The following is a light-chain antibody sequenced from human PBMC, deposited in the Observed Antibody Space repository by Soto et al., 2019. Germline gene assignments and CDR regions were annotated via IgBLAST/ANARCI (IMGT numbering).Light chain of an antibody. J-gene: IGKJ5*01. Sequence: DIVMTQSPGTLSVSPGDGATLFCRASQSVRTKLAWYQQRAGQAPRLLMYGAYTRATGIPDRFSGSGSGTEFTLTISSLQSEDFAVYYCQQYNSWPPITFGQGTRLEIK. V-gene: IGKV3-15*01. CDR2: GAY. CDR1: QSVRTK. CDR3: QQYNSWPPIT.